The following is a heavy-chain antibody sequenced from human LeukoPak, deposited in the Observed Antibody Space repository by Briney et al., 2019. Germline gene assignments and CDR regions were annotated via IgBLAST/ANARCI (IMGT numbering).Heavy chain of an antibody. D-gene: IGHD1-26*01. CDR3: ARGWELLRAFDI. J-gene: IGHJ3*02. Sequence: GSLRLSCAASGFTFNTYAMSWVRQPPGKGLEWIGEIYHSGNTNYNPSLKSRVTISVDKSKNQFSLKLSSVTAADTAVYYCARGWELLRAFDIWGQGTMVTVSS. V-gene: IGHV4-4*02. CDR1: GFTFNTYAM. CDR2: IYHSGNT.